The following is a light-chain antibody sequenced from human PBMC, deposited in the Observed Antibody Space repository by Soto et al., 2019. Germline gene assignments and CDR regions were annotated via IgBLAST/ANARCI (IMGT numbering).Light chain of an antibody. V-gene: IGKV3-11*01. CDR2: ESS. Sequence: EIVLTQSPATLSLPPGERATLSCRASQNVANYLDWYQQKPGQAPRLLIYESSNRATGIAARFSGSGSGTDFTLTISSLEPEDFAVYYCQQYGSSGTFGQGTKVDSK. CDR1: QNVANY. J-gene: IGKJ1*01. CDR3: QQYGSSGT.